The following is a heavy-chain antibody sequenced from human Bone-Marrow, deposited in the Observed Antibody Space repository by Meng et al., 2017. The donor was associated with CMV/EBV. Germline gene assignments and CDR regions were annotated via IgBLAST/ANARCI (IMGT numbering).Heavy chain of an antibody. V-gene: IGHV3-30-3*01. CDR1: GFTFSSYA. CDR3: ARDKSTFNYYDSSGYSL. J-gene: IGHJ4*02. D-gene: IGHD3-22*01. CDR2: ISYDGSSK. Sequence: GESLKISCAASGFTFSSYAMHWVRQAPGKGLEWVAVISYDGSSKYYADSVKGRFTISRDNSKNTLFLQMNSLRAKDTAMYYCARDKSTFNYYDSSGYSLWGQGTLVTVSS.